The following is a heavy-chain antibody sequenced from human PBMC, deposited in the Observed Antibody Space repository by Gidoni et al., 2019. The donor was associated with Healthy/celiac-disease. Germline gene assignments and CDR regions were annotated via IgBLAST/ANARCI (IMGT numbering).Heavy chain of an antibody. Sequence: QVQLVESGGGVVQPGRSLRLSGAASGCTFSSYGMHWVRQAPGKGLEWVAVIGYDGSNKYYADSVKGRFTISRDNSKNTLYLQMNSLRAEDTAVYYCARAPYSSSSGLDYWGQGTLVTVSS. D-gene: IGHD6-6*01. CDR1: GCTFSSYG. J-gene: IGHJ4*02. V-gene: IGHV3-33*01. CDR3: ARAPYSSSSGLDY. CDR2: IGYDGSNK.